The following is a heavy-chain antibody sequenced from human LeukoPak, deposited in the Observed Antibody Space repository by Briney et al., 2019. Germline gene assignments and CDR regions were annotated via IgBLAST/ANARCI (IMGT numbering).Heavy chain of an antibody. D-gene: IGHD3-10*01. V-gene: IGHV3-23*01. Sequence: GGSLRLSCAASGFTFSSYAMSWVRQAPGKGLEWVSAISGSGGSTYYADSVKGRFTISRDNSKNTLYLQMNSLRAEDTAVYYCAKDRILWFGELGGAFDYWGQGTLVAVSS. CDR1: GFTFSSYA. CDR3: AKDRILWFGELGGAFDY. CDR2: ISGSGGST. J-gene: IGHJ4*02.